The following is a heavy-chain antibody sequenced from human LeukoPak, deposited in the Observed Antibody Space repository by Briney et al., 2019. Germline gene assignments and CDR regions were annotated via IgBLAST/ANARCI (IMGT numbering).Heavy chain of an antibody. CDR1: GYTFTSYG. CDR2: ISAYNGNT. D-gene: IGHD2-2*02. CDR3: ARDRAYCTSTTCYRDNWFDP. Sequence: GASVKVSCKASGYTFTSYGISWVRQAPGQGLEWMGWISAYNGNTNYAQKLQGRVTMTTDTSTSTAYMELSSLRSEDTALYYCARDRAYCTSTTCYRDNWFDPWGQGTLVTVSS. V-gene: IGHV1-18*01. J-gene: IGHJ5*02.